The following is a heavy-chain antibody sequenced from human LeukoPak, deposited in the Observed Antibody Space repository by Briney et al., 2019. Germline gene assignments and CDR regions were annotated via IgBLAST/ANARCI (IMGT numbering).Heavy chain of an antibody. CDR1: GGSFSGYY. Sequence: SETLSLTCAVYGGSFSGYYWSWIRQPPGKGLEWIGEINHSGSTNYNPSLKSRVTISKDPSKNQLSLTLTSVTAADTAVYYCARHVDGGKKAFDLWGQGTMVTVSS. V-gene: IGHV4-34*01. J-gene: IGHJ3*01. D-gene: IGHD4-23*01. CDR3: ARHVDGGKKAFDL. CDR2: INHSGST.